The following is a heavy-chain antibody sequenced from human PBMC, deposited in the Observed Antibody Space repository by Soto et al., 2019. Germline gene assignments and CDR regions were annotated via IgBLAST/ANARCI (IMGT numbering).Heavy chain of an antibody. CDR2: INSDGSST. J-gene: IGHJ6*03. CDR1: GFTLSSYW. CDR3: ARDQPEGSGSSDYYYYMDV. Sequence: GGSLRLYCAASGFTLSSYWMHWVRQAPGKGLVWVSRINSDGSSTSYADSVKGRFTISRDNAKNTLYLQMNSLRAEDTAVYYCARDQPEGSGSSDYYYYMDVWGKGTTVTVSS. V-gene: IGHV3-74*01. D-gene: IGHD3-10*01.